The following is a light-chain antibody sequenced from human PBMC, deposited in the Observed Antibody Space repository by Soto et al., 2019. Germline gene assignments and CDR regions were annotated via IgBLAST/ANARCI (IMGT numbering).Light chain of an antibody. J-gene: IGKJ4*01. CDR2: HTS. CDR3: QHADGLRALT. CDR1: QNAGSL. Sequence: DIQMTQSPPFVSASVGDRVTISCRASQNAGSLLSWFHQKPGGAPNLLIFHTSRLQTGVPSRFAGRGSGTEFTLTISSLQPEDFGTYYCQHADGLRALTFGGGTTVEI. V-gene: IGKV1-12*01.